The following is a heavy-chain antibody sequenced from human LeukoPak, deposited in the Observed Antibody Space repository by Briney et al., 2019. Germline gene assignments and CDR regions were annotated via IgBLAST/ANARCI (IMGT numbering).Heavy chain of an antibody. CDR1: GLTFSSYG. J-gene: IGHJ4*02. V-gene: IGHV3-23*01. CDR3: ARLQQQLVLYYFDY. D-gene: IGHD6-13*01. CDR2: ISGSGGST. Sequence: GGSLRLSCAASGLTFSSYGMSWVRQAPGKGLEWVSAISGSGGSTYYADSVKGRFAISRDNSKNTLYLQMNSLRSDDTAVNYCARLQQQLVLYYFDYWGQGTLVTVSS.